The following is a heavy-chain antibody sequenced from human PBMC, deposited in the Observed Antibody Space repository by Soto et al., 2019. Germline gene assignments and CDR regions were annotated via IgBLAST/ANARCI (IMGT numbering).Heavy chain of an antibody. V-gene: IGHV3-7*01. D-gene: IGHD3-22*01. J-gene: IGHJ4*02. CDR1: GFTFSGYW. CDR2: IKEDGSEK. CDR3: ARKAYNYDFADS. Sequence: EVQLVESGGGLVQPGGSLRLSCAASGFTFSGYWMSWVRQAPGKGLEWVANIKEDGSEKYYVDSVKGRFTISRDNAKNSLSLQMNSLRAEDTAVYYCARKAYNYDFADSWGQGTLVTVSS.